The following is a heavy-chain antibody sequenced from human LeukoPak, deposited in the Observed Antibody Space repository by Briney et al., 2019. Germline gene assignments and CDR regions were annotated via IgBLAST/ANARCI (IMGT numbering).Heavy chain of an antibody. Sequence: SETLSLTCTVSGVSIGSGTHYWGWVRQPPGKGLEWVGSIFYRGTTFYSPSLKSRVTVSIDTSKNQFSLNLISVTAADTAVYYCARHDYDLLTGYTINWFDPWGQGILVTVSS. V-gene: IGHV4-39*01. D-gene: IGHD3-9*01. CDR1: GVSIGSGTHY. CDR2: IFYRGTT. J-gene: IGHJ5*02. CDR3: ARHDYDLLTGYTINWFDP.